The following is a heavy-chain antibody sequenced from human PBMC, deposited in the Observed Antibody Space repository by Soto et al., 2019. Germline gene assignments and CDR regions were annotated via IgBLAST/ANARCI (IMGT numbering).Heavy chain of an antibody. D-gene: IGHD4-4*01. Sequence: LRLSCAASGFTFSSYAMHWVRQAPGKGLEWVAVISYDGSNKYYADSVKGRFTISRDNSKNTLYLQMNSLRAEDTAVYYCARDLTTHLYYYSGMDVWSQGTTVTVSS. CDR1: GFTFSSYA. V-gene: IGHV3-30-3*01. CDR3: ARDLTTHLYYYSGMDV. CDR2: ISYDGSNK. J-gene: IGHJ6*02.